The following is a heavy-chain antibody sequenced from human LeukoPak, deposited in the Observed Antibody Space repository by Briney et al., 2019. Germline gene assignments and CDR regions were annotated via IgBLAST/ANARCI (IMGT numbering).Heavy chain of an antibody. CDR2: IYYSGST. CDR1: GGSISTYY. Sequence: PSETLSLTCTVSGGSISTYYWTWIRQPPGKGLEWIGYIYYSGSTNYNPSLKSRVTISVDTSKNQFSLKLTSLTAADTAVYYCARVGTVTTRRAFDIWGQGTMVTVSS. J-gene: IGHJ3*02. V-gene: IGHV4-59*01. D-gene: IGHD4-17*01. CDR3: ARVGTVTTRRAFDI.